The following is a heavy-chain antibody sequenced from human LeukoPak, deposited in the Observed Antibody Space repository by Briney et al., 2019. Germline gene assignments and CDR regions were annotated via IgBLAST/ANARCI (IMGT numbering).Heavy chain of an antibody. Sequence: GGTLRLSCAASGFIFSSHGMNWVRQAPGKGLEWVSGISPSGDITYYADSVKGRFTISRDNAKNSLYLQMNSLRAEDTALYYCASGGIYYGAAFDFWGQGSLVTVSA. D-gene: IGHD1-26*01. J-gene: IGHJ4*02. V-gene: IGHV3-23*01. CDR1: GFIFSSHG. CDR2: ISPSGDIT. CDR3: ASGGIYYGAAFDF.